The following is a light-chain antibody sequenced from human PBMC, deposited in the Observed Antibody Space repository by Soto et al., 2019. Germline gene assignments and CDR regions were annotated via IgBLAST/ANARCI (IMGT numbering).Light chain of an antibody. J-gene: IGKJ4*01. Sequence: DIQMTQSPSSLSASVGDRVTITCRASQSVGRFLNWHQQKPGKAPNVLINVASTLRSGVPSRFSGSGSGTDFNLTINSLQPEDFATYFWQQSFTTPLTFGGGTKVEIK. CDR2: VAS. CDR1: QSVGRF. CDR3: QQSFTTPLT. V-gene: IGKV1-39*01.